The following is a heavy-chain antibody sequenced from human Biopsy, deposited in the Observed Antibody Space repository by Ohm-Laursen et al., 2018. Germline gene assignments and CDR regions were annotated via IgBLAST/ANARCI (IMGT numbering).Heavy chain of an antibody. Sequence: SETLSLTCAVYGESFNGYYWSWIRQTPGKGLEWLAYISYTGGITSNPSLNGRATMSLDTSKNQFSPRLIYVTAADTAVYYCARMPHFDYWGQGILVTASS. V-gene: IGHV4-59*01. J-gene: IGHJ4*02. CDR2: ISYTGGI. D-gene: IGHD2-2*01. CDR3: ARMPHFDY. CDR1: GESFNGYY.